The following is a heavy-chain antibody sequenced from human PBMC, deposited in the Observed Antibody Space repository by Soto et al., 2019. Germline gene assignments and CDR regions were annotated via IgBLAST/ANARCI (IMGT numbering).Heavy chain of an antibody. CDR2: ISAYNGNT. CDR1: GYTFTSYG. J-gene: IGHJ6*02. V-gene: IGHV1-18*04. CDR3: ARDKLKIVVVVAASLYYYYGMDV. D-gene: IGHD2-15*01. Sequence: XSVKGSCTASGYTFTSYGIIWVRQAPGQGLEWMGWISAYNGNTNYAQKLQGRVTMTTDTSTSTAYMELRSLRSDDTAVYYCARDKLKIVVVVAASLYYYYGMDVWGQGTTVTVSS.